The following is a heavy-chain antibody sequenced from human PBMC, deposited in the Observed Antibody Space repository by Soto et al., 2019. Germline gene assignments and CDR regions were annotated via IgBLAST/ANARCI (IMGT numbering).Heavy chain of an antibody. J-gene: IGHJ5*02. CDR2: VYFTGTT. CDR3: VRGYYYGSGSLHWFGP. V-gene: IGHV4-30-4*01. D-gene: IGHD3-10*01. Sequence: QLQLQESGPGLVKPSQTLSLTCTVSGGSINNGHFYWGWIRQPPGKGLEWIGYVYFTGTTYLNPSVKSRITMSFEASKNQFSLKLSSVTAADTAVYYCVRGYYYGSGSLHWFGPWGQGTLVTVSS. CDR1: GGSINNGHFY.